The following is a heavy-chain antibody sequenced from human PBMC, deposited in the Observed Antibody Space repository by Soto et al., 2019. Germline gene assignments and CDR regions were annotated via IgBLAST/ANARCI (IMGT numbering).Heavy chain of an antibody. D-gene: IGHD1-7*01. CDR2: ISSSSSYI. CDR3: ARDYTWNSHRPFDY. J-gene: IGHJ4*02. Sequence: PGGSLRLSCAASGFTFSSYSMNWVRQAPGKGLGWVSSISSSSSYIYYADSVKGRFTISRDNAKNSLYLQMNSLRAEDTAVYYCARDYTWNSHRPFDYWGQGTLVTVSS. CDR1: GFTFSSYS. V-gene: IGHV3-21*01.